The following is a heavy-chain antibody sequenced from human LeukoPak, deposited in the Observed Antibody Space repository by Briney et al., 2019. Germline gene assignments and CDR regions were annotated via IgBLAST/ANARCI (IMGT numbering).Heavy chain of an antibody. CDR2: IRSKAYGGTT. CDR3: TRDSVGIVVVGDAFDI. Sequence: GGSPRLSCTASGFTFGDYAMSWVRQAPGKGLEWVGFIRSKAYGGTTEYAASVKGRFTISRDDSKSIAYLQMNSLKTEDTAVYDCTRDSVGIVVVGDAFDIWGQGTMVTVSS. V-gene: IGHV3-49*04. CDR1: GFTFGDYA. D-gene: IGHD2-21*01. J-gene: IGHJ3*02.